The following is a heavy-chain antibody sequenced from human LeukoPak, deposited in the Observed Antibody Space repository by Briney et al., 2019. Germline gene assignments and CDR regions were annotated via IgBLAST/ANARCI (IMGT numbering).Heavy chain of an antibody. Sequence: GSSVKVSCKASGYTFINYGISWVRQAPGQGLEWMGWITPYSDNTNYAQNLQGRVTMTTDTSTSTAYMELRSLRSDDTAVYYCARGEGFLEYWGQGTLATVSS. V-gene: IGHV1-18*01. J-gene: IGHJ4*02. CDR1: GYTFINYG. D-gene: IGHD3-3*01. CDR2: ITPYSDNT. CDR3: ARGEGFLEY.